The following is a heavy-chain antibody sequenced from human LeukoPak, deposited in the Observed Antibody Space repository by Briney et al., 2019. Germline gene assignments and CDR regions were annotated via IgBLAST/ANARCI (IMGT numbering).Heavy chain of an antibody. D-gene: IGHD3-9*01. CDR3: ARAMALTGPGLDY. V-gene: IGHV3-64*01. CDR1: EFTFSTYA. CDR2: ISSDGSST. J-gene: IGHJ4*02. Sequence: GGSLRLSCAASEFTFSTYAMHWVRQAPGKGLEYVSAISSDGSSTYYPNSMKGRFTISRDNSKNTLYLQMGSLRPEDMAVYYCARAMALTGPGLDYWGQGTLVTVSS.